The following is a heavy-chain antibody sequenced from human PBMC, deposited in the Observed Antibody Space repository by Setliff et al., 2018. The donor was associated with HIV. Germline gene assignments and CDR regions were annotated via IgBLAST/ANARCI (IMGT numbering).Heavy chain of an antibody. CDR2: VDPEDGET. CDR1: GYIFTDYY. D-gene: IGHD3-9*01. CDR3: ATDPSFDFYYYMDV. Sequence: ASVKVSCKASGYIFTDYYMHWVQQAPGKGLEWMGRVDPEDGETMYAEKFQGRVNITADTSTDTAYMELSSLRSEDTAVYYCATDPSFDFYYYMDVWGKGTTVTVSS. J-gene: IGHJ6*03. V-gene: IGHV1-69-2*01.